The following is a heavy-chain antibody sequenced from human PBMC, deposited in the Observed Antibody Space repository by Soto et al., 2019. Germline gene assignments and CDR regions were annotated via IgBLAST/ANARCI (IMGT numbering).Heavy chain of an antibody. V-gene: IGHV1-18*01. D-gene: IGHD3-16*01. CDR3: ARGGYYDNSWGKLSHYGLDV. CDR2: ISPYNDYT. Sequence: ASVKVSCKASGYTFTSYDINWVRQATGQGLEWMGWISPYNDYTVYAQKFQGRVSMTADTSTRTVYMNLRGLKSDDTAVYYCARGGYYDNSWGKLSHYGLDVWGQGTSVTVSS. CDR1: GYTFTSYD. J-gene: IGHJ6*02.